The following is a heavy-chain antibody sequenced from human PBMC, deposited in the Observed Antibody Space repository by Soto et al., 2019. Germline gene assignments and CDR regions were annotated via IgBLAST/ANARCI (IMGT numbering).Heavy chain of an antibody. D-gene: IGHD2-15*01. CDR2: IIPILGIA. CDR3: VREGGCSGGSCYNDAFDI. CDR1: GGTFSSYT. V-gene: IGHV1-69*08. Sequence: QVQLVQSGAEVKKPGSSVKVSCKASGGTFSSYTISWVRQAPGQGLEWMGRIIPILGIANYAQKFQGRVTITADKSTSTAYMEMSSLRCEDTAVYYCVREGGCSGGSCYNDAFDIWGQGTMVTVSS. J-gene: IGHJ3*02.